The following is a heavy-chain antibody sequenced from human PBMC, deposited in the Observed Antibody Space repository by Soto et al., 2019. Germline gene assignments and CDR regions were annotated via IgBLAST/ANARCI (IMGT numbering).Heavy chain of an antibody. V-gene: IGHV4-59*01. Sequence: SETLSLTCTVSGGPISSYYWSWIRQPPGKGLEWIGYIYYSGSTNYNPSLKSRVTISVDTSKNQFSLKLSSVTAADTAVYYCARGNYTPYYFDYWGQGTLVTVSS. J-gene: IGHJ4*02. CDR1: GGPISSYY. D-gene: IGHD1-7*01. CDR2: IYYSGST. CDR3: ARGNYTPYYFDY.